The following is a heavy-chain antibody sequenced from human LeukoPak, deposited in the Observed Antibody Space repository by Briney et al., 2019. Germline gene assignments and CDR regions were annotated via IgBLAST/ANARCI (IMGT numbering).Heavy chain of an antibody. CDR1: GGSFSGYY. CDR2: INHSGST. J-gene: IGHJ4*02. Sequence: PSETLSLTCGVYGGSFSGYYWSWLRQPPGKGLEWIGEINHSGSTNYNPSLKSRVTISVDTSKIQFSLKLTSVTAADTAVYYCARAPAYDFWSGYYTGNFDYWGQGTLVTVSS. CDR3: ARAPAYDFWSGYYTGNFDY. V-gene: IGHV4-34*01. D-gene: IGHD3-3*01.